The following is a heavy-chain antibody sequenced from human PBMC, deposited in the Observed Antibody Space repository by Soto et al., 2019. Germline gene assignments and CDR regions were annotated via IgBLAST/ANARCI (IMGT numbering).Heavy chain of an antibody. D-gene: IGHD3-10*01. V-gene: IGHV3-30*18. Sequence: GGSLRLSCAASGFTFSSYGMHWVRQAPGKGLEWVAVISYDGSNKYYADSVKGRFTISRDNSKNTLYLQMNSLRAEDTAVYYCAKELLWFFDYWGQGTLVTVSS. CDR2: ISYDGSNK. J-gene: IGHJ4*02. CDR1: GFTFSSYG. CDR3: AKELLWFFDY.